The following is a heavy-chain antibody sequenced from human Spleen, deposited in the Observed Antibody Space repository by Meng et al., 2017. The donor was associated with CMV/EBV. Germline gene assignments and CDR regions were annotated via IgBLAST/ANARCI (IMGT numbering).Heavy chain of an antibody. CDR2: INPNSGGT. V-gene: IGHV1-2*02. Sequence: ASVKVSCKASGYTFTGYYMHWVRQAPGQGLEWMGWINPNSGGTNYAQKFQGRVTMTRDTSISTAYMGLSRLRSDDTAVYYCASPSYGGNSGSHLIYWGQGTLVTVS. D-gene: IGHD4-23*01. CDR1: GYTFTGYY. J-gene: IGHJ4*02. CDR3: ASPSYGGNSGSHLIY.